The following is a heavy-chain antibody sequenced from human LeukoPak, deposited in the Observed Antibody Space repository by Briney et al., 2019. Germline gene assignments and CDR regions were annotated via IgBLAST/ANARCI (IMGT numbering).Heavy chain of an antibody. D-gene: IGHD6-13*01. Sequence: GESLKISCKGSGYSFTTYWIGWVRQMPGKGLEWMGIIYPGDSDTRYSPSFQGQVTISADKSISTAYLQWSSLKASDTAMYYCARHGLRDSSWESFDYWGQGTLVTASS. CDR3: ARHGLRDSSWESFDY. CDR2: IYPGDSDT. CDR1: GYSFTTYW. J-gene: IGHJ4*02. V-gene: IGHV5-51*01.